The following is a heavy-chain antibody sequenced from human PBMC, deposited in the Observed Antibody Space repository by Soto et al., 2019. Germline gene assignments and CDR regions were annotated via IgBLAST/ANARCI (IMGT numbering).Heavy chain of an antibody. CDR1: GYTFTSNY. Sequence: ASVKVSCKASGYTFTSNYVHWVRQAPGQGLEWMAVINPTGDNKAYAPKFEGRLTLTTDTSTSTMYMELSSLRSDDTAVYYCARGPTQWLLPWGQGTLVTVSS. J-gene: IGHJ5*02. CDR3: ARGPTQWLLP. V-gene: IGHV1-46*01. D-gene: IGHD6-19*01. CDR2: INPTGDNK.